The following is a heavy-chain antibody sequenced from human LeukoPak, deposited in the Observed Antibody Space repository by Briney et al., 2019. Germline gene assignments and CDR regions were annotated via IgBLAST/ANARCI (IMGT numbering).Heavy chain of an antibody. CDR3: MKDGPSWGLL. CDR1: GISMNPYY. D-gene: IGHD3-16*01. CDR2: IISTTGSA. J-gene: IGHJ4*02. Sequence: PSETLSLTCTVSGISMNPYYWTWIRQPAGKGLEWIGRIISTTGSANYNPSLKSRVTMSVDTSKNQFSLEMTSVTAADTAVYYCMKDGPSWGLLWGLGTLVTVSS. V-gene: IGHV4-4*07.